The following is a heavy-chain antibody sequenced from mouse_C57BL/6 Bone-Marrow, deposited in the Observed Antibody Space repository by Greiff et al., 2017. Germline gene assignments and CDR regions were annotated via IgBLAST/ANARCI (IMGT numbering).Heavy chain of an antibody. CDR1: GYAFTNYL. V-gene: IGHV1-54*01. CDR3: ARVGPYPYYMDY. Sequence: VQLQQSGAELVRPGTSVKVSCKASGYAFTNYLIEWVKQRPGQGLEWIGVINPGSGGTNYNEKFKGKATLTADKSSSTAYMQLSSLTSEDSAVDVCARVGPYPYYMDYWGQGTTVTVSS. J-gene: IGHJ2*01. CDR2: INPGSGGT.